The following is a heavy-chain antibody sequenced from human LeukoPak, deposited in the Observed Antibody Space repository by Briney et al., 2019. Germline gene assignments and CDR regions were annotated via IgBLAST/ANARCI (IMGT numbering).Heavy chain of an antibody. V-gene: IGHV1-69*13. Sequence: AASVKVSCKASGYTFTNYGISWVRQAPGQGLEWMGGIIPIFGTANYAQKFQGRVTITADESTSTAYMELSSLRSEDTAVYYCARTVYYDSSGYYKYYFDYWGQGTLVTVSS. CDR3: ARTVYYDSSGYYKYYFDY. D-gene: IGHD3-22*01. CDR1: GYTFTNYG. J-gene: IGHJ4*02. CDR2: IIPIFGTA.